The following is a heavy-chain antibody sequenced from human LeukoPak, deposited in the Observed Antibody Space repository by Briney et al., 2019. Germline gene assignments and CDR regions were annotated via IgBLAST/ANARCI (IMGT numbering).Heavy chain of an antibody. V-gene: IGHV3-48*03. J-gene: IGHJ5*02. CDR2: ISSSGSTI. Sequence: GGSLRLSCAASGFTFSSYEMNWVRQAPGKGLEWVSYISSSGSTIYYADSVKGRFTISRDNAKNSLYLQMNSLRAEDTAVYYCAREGSGRIYNWFDPWGQGTLVTVSS. CDR3: AREGSGRIYNWFDP. D-gene: IGHD3-10*01. CDR1: GFTFSSYE.